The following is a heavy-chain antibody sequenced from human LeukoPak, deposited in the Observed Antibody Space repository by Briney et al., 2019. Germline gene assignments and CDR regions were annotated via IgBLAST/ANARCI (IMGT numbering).Heavy chain of an antibody. CDR1: GFTFSSYS. J-gene: IGHJ3*02. V-gene: IGHV3-48*02. CDR3: ARGGYGANDDAFDI. D-gene: IGHD4-23*01. Sequence: GGSLRLSCAASGFTFSSYSMNWVRQAPGKGLEWVSYISSSTNTIYYADSVKGRFTISRDNAKNSLFLQMNSLRDEDTAVYYCARGGYGANDDAFDIWDQGTMVTVSS. CDR2: ISSSTNTI.